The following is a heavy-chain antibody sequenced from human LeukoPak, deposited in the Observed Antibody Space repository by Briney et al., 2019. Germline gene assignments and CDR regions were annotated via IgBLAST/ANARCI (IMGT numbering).Heavy chain of an antibody. D-gene: IGHD2-21*02. CDR1: GGSISSGGYS. J-gene: IGHJ5*02. CDR2: IYHSRST. V-gene: IGHV4-30-2*01. CDR3: ARDRGGRYCGGDCYSNWFDP. Sequence: SETLSLTCAVSGGSISSGGYSWSWIRQPPGKGLEWIGYIYHSRSTYYNPSLKSRVTISVDRSKNQFSLKLSSVTAADTAVYYCARDRGGRYCGGDCYSNWFDPWGQGTLVTVSS.